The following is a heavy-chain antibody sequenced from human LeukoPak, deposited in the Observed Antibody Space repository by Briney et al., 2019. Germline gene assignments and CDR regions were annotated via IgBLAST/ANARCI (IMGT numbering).Heavy chain of an antibody. Sequence: ASVKVSCKASGYTFTSYGISWVRQAPGQGLEWMGWISAYNGNTNYAQKLQGRVTMTTDTSTSTAYMELRSLRSDDTAVYYCARDTRRYCSSASCSNFDYWGQGTLVAVSS. CDR3: ARDTRRYCSSASCSNFDY. CDR1: GYTFTSYG. CDR2: ISAYNGNT. V-gene: IGHV1-18*01. D-gene: IGHD2-2*01. J-gene: IGHJ4*02.